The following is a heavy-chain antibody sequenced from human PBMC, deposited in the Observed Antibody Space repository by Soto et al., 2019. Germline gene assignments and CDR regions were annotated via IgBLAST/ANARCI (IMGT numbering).Heavy chain of an antibody. D-gene: IGHD3-3*01. J-gene: IGHJ4*02. Sequence: QVQLVESGGGVVQPGRSLRLSCAASGFTFSSYGMHWVRQAPGKGLEWVAVISYDGSNKYYADSVKGRFTISRDNSKNTLYLQMNSLRAEDTAVYYCAKDTPTIGRITIFPRADYFDYWGQGTLVTVSS. CDR3: AKDTPTIGRITIFPRADYFDY. CDR1: GFTFSSYG. CDR2: ISYDGSNK. V-gene: IGHV3-30*18.